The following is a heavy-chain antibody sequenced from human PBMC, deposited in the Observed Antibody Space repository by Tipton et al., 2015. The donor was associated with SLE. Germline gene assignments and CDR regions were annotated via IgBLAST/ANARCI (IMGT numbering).Heavy chain of an antibody. V-gene: IGHV4-59*01. J-gene: IGHJ5*02. Sequence: TLSLTCTVSGGSLSSYYWSWIRQPPGKGLEWIGYIYYIGSTYYNPSLKSRVTISVETSKNQFSLKLSSVTAADTAVYYCARAYDSSGFDPWGQGTLVTVSS. D-gene: IGHD3-22*01. CDR3: ARAYDSSGFDP. CDR1: GGSLSSYY. CDR2: IYYIGST.